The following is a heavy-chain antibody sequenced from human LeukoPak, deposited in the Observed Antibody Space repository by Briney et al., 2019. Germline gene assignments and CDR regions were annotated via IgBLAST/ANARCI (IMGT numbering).Heavy chain of an antibody. D-gene: IGHD1-7*01. CDR3: ARDRELELPDYYYGMDV. Sequence: SETLSLTCTVSGGSISSGDYYWSWIRQPPGKGLEWIGYIYYSGSTYYNPSLKSRVTISVDTSKNQFSLQLNSVTPEDTAVYYCARDRELELPDYYYGMDVWGQGTTVTVSS. J-gene: IGHJ6*02. CDR1: GGSISSGDYY. CDR2: IYYSGST. V-gene: IGHV4-30-4*01.